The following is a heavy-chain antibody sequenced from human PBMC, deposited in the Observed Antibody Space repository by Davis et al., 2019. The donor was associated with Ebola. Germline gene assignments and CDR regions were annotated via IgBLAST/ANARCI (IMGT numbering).Heavy chain of an antibody. CDR2: INPNTGDT. D-gene: IGHD3-10*01. V-gene: IGHV1-2*02. J-gene: IGHJ6*02. CDR1: GYNFTVYY. Sequence: ASVKVSCKASGYNFTVYYIHWVRQAPGQGLEWMGWINPNTGDTDYAPKFQGKVTMTRDTSIATVYMALSRLTSDDTAVYYCARDLSYSYYYHYYGMDVWGQGTTVTVSS. CDR3: ARDLSYSYYYHYYGMDV.